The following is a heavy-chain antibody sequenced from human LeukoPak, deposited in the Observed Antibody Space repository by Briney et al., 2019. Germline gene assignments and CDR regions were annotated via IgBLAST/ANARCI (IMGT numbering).Heavy chain of an antibody. CDR3: ARDPARASSDFDY. V-gene: IGHV3-21*01. CDR1: GFTFSSYS. D-gene: IGHD2-2*01. J-gene: IGHJ4*02. CDR2: ISSSSSYI. Sequence: GRSLRLSCAASGFTFSSYSMNWVRQAPGKGLEWVSSISSSSSYIYYADSVKGRFTISRDNAKNSLYLQMNSLRAEDTAVYYCARDPARASSDFDYWGQGTLVTVSS.